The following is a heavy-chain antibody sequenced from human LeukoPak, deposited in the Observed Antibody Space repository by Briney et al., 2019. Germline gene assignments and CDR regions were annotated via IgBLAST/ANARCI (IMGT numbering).Heavy chain of an antibody. D-gene: IGHD3-3*01. J-gene: IGHJ4*02. V-gene: IGHV1-2*02. CDR2: INPNSGGT. CDR1: GYTFTGYY. CDR3: ARGHSITIFGVVIGY. Sequence: EASVKVSCKASGYTFTGYYMHWVRQAPGQGLEWMGWINPNSGGTNYAQKFQGRVTMTRDTSISTAYMELSRLRSDDTAVYYCARGHSITIFGVVIGYWGQGTLVTVSS.